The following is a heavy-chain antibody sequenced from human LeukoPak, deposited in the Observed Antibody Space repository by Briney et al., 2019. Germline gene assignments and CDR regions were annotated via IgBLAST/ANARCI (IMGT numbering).Heavy chain of an antibody. J-gene: IGHJ6*03. CDR3: ARSFGRWFGDNYYHYMDV. Sequence: SETLSLTCTVSGGYISSYYWTWIRQPPGKGLEWIGYISYSGSTNYNPSLKSRVTISVDMSKNQFSLKLSSVTTADTAVYYCARSFGRWFGDNYYHYMDVWGKGTTVTVSS. D-gene: IGHD3-10*01. CDR2: ISYSGST. CDR1: GGYISSYY. V-gene: IGHV4-59*01.